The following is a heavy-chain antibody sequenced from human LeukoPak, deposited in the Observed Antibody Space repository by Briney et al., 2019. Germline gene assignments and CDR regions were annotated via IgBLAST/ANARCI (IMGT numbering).Heavy chain of an antibody. V-gene: IGHV3-74*01. J-gene: IGHJ6*02. CDR2: INSDGSST. D-gene: IGHD2-8*02. CDR3: VRHRPLSGDYYYYGMDV. CDR1: GFTFSSYW. Sequence: GGSLRLSCAASGFTFSSYWMHWVRQAPGKGLVWVSRINSDGSSTSYADSVKGRFTISRDNAKNTLYLQMNSLRAEDTAVYYCVRHRPLSGDYYYYGMDVWGQGTTVTVSS.